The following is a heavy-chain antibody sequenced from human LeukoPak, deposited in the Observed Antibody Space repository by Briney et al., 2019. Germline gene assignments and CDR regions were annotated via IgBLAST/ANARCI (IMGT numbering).Heavy chain of an antibody. D-gene: IGHD3-10*01. V-gene: IGHV4-4*02. CDR2: IYHSGST. CDR1: GGSISSSNW. CDR3: ARGGGSGSYIDAFDI. J-gene: IGHJ3*02. Sequence: SETLSLTCAVSGGSISSSNWWSWVRQPPGKGLEWIGEIYHSGSTNYNPSLKSRVTISVDRSKNQFSLKLSSVTAADTAVYYCARGGGSGSYIDAFDIWGQGTMVTVSS.